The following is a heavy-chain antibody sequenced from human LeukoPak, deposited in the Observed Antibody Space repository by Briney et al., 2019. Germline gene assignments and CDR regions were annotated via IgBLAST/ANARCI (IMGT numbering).Heavy chain of an antibody. CDR3: ARGPHRGWFGELLAPQYYMDV. CDR1: GGTFSSYA. J-gene: IGHJ6*03. V-gene: IGHV1-69*13. D-gene: IGHD3-10*01. Sequence: SVKVSCKASGGTFSSYAISRVRQAPGQGLEWMGGIIPIFGTANYAQKFQGRVTITADESTSTAYMELSSLRSEDTAVYYCARGPHRGWFGELLAPQYYMDVWGKGTTVTVSS. CDR2: IIPIFGTA.